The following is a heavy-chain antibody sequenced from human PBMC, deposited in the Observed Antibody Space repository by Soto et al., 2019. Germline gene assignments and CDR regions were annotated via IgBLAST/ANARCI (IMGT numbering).Heavy chain of an antibody. J-gene: IGHJ4*02. CDR3: SRAPFDSSGDFGY. Sequence: PGGSLRLSCAASGFTFSRYSMHWVRQAPGKGLEWVAAISYDETNESYADSVKGRFTISRDTSKDTLFLQMSSLRPDDTAVYFCSRAPFDSSGDFGYWGQGALVTGSS. D-gene: IGHD3-22*01. CDR1: GFTFSRYS. V-gene: IGHV3-30-3*01. CDR2: ISYDETNE.